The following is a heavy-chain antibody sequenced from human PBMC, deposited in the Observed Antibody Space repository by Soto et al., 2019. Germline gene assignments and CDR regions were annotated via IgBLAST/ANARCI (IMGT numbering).Heavy chain of an antibody. CDR2: ISYDGSNK. J-gene: IGHJ4*02. D-gene: IGHD1-1*01. CDR3: AKVQAREPTLDY. V-gene: IGHV3-30*18. Sequence: QVQLVESGGGVVQPGRSLRLSCAASGFTFSSYGMHWVRQAPGKGLEWVAVISYDGSNKYYADSVKGRFTISRDNSKNTLYMQMSRLRAEDTAVYYCAKVQAREPTLDYWGQGTLVTVSS. CDR1: GFTFSSYG.